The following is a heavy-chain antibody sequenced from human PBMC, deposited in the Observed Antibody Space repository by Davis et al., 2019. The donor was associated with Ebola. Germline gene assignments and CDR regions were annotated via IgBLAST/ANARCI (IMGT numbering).Heavy chain of an antibody. Sequence: PGGSLRLSCAASGFTLSGYDMNWVRQAPGKGLQWVAVIWDDGSNKYYADSVKGRFTISRDNSKNRLYLQMNGLKTEDTAVYYCTTDPGIMITFGGVARHYGMDVWGQGTTVTVSS. D-gene: IGHD3-16*01. J-gene: IGHJ6*02. CDR2: IWDDGSNK. CDR1: GFTLSGYD. V-gene: IGHV3-33*01. CDR3: TTDPGIMITFGGVARHYGMDV.